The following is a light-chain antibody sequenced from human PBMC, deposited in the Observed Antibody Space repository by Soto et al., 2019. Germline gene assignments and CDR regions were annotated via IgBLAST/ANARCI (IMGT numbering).Light chain of an antibody. V-gene: IGLV1-47*01. J-gene: IGLJ2*01. CDR2: RNN. CDR3: AAWDDSLSVDVV. CDR1: GSNIGSNY. Sequence: QSVLTQPPSASGTPGQRVTISCSGSGSNIGSNYVYWYQQLPGTAPKLLIYRNNQRPSGVPDRFSGSKSGTSASLAISGLRSEDEADYYCAAWDDSLSVDVVFGGGTKLTVL.